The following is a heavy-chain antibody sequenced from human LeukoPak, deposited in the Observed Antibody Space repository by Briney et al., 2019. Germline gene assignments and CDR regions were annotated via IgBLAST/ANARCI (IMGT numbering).Heavy chain of an antibody. Sequence: SETLSLTCTVSGGSISSSSYYWGWIRQPPGKGLEWIGSIYYRGSTYYSPSLKSRVTISVDTSKNQFSLKLSSVTAADTAVYYCASISGSYYGNAFDIWGQGTMVTVSS. J-gene: IGHJ3*02. CDR2: IYYRGST. CDR1: GGSISSSSYY. CDR3: ASISGSYYGNAFDI. D-gene: IGHD1-26*01. V-gene: IGHV4-39*01.